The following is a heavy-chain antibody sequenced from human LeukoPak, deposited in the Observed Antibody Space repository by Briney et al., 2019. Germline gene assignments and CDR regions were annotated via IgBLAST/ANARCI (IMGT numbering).Heavy chain of an antibody. J-gene: IGHJ5*02. CDR2: IKYSGTT. CDR3: ARDQAGWGRYNWFDP. Sequence: SETLSLTCHVSVGSISISSDYWGWFRQPPGNGLEWIGSIKYSGTTRYNPTLNSRVSMSVENSKNQLAMRLTSVTAADTAVYYCARDQAGWGRYNWFDPWGQGALVTVSS. D-gene: IGHD3-10*01. CDR1: VGSISISSDY. V-gene: IGHV4-39*06.